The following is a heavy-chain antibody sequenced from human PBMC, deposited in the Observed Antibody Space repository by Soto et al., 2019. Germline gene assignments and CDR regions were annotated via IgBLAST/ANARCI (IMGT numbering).Heavy chain of an antibody. J-gene: IGHJ3*01. CDR3: AREQPRNCFDF. V-gene: IGHV3-30-3*01. CDR1: RFTFSDYT. CDR2: ISYDGGNK. Sequence: PGGSLRLSCAASRFTFSDYTMHWVRQAPGKGLEWVALISYDGGNKYYADSVKGRFTISRDNSKSTLYLQMNSLRAEDTAVYDCAREQPRNCFDFWGQGTMVTVS.